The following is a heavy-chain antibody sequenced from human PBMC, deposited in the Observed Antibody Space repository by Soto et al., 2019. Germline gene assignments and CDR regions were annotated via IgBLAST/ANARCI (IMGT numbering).Heavy chain of an antibody. J-gene: IGHJ3*02. CDR3: ASPGSSSSWYDGDAFDI. CDR1: GGTFSSYA. D-gene: IGHD6-13*01. V-gene: IGHV1-69*01. CDR2: IIPIFGTA. Sequence: QVQLVQSGAEVKKPGSSVKVSCKASGGTFSSYAISWVRQAPGQGLEWMGGIIPIFGTANYAQKFQGRVTITADESTSTAYMELSSLRSEDTAVYYCASPGSSSSWYDGDAFDIWGQGTMVTVSS.